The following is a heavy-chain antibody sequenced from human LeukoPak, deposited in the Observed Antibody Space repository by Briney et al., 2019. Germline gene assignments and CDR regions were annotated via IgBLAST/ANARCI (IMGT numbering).Heavy chain of an antibody. Sequence: PWESLSLACTVSGCSISSYYWRWVRQPPGKGLEWVGYVFHSGSTKYHTSLKSRATRSVNRNKKQSSLKLSAVTAADTAVYDCGRHGGVTMVRVVVVDGFDICGEGTTVSVSS. V-gene: IGHV4-59*08. D-gene: IGHD3-10*01. J-gene: IGHJ3*02. CDR2: VFHSGST. CDR1: GCSISSYY. CDR3: GRHGGVTMVRVVVVDGFDI.